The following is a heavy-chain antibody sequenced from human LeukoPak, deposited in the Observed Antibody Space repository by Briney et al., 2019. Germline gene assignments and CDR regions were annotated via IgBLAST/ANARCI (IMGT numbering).Heavy chain of an antibody. Sequence: GASVKLSCKASGYTFNTFDINWVRQATGQGPEWMGWVNPDNDKTVYAPKFQGRVSISSNNSINTAYMEFSGLKSDDTAVYYCARGRRLRGVTSRPIYYYYYKDVWGGGTTVTVSS. CDR3: ARGRRLRGVTSRPIYYYYYKDV. CDR1: GYTFNTFD. V-gene: IGHV1-8*03. CDR2: VNPDNDKT. D-gene: IGHD3-10*01. J-gene: IGHJ6*03.